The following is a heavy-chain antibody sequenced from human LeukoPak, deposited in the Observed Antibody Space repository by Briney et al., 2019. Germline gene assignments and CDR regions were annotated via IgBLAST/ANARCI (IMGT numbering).Heavy chain of an antibody. V-gene: IGHV4-39*01. CDR2: IYYSGST. CDR3: ARHNPGGILEWLRSGYYMDV. Sequence: PSETLSLTCTVSGGSISSSSYYWGWIRQPPGKGLEWIGSIYYSGSTYYNPSLKSRVTISVDTSKNQFSLKLSSVTAADTAVYYCARHNPGGILEWLRSGYYMDVWGQGTTVTVSS. CDR1: GGSISSSSYY. D-gene: IGHD3-3*01. J-gene: IGHJ6*03.